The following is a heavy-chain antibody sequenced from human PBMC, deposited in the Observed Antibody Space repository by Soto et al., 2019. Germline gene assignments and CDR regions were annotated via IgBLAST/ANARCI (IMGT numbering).Heavy chain of an antibody. CDR3: AGDLFPHTGSYLDY. Sequence: AGGSLILSCAASGFTFSRYWMHWVRQAPGKGLVWVSRINGDGSSTSYADSVKGRFIISRDNAKNTLYLQMNSLRAEDTAVYYCAGDLFPHTGSYLDYWGLGTLVTVS. CDR1: GFTFSRYW. V-gene: IGHV3-74*01. CDR2: INGDGSST. J-gene: IGHJ4*02. D-gene: IGHD1-26*01.